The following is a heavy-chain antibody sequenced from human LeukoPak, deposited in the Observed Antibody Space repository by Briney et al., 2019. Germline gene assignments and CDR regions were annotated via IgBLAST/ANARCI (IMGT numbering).Heavy chain of an antibody. CDR1: GFTFSSYA. J-gene: IGHJ4*02. CDR3: ARDPHYDILTGPLDY. CDR2: ISYDGSNK. V-gene: IGHV3-30*04. D-gene: IGHD3-9*01. Sequence: PGRSLRLSCAASGFTFSSYAMHWVRQAPGKGLEWVAVISYDGSNKYYADSAKGRFTISRDNSKNTLYLQMNSLRAEDTAVYYCARDPHYDILTGPLDYWGQGTLVTVSS.